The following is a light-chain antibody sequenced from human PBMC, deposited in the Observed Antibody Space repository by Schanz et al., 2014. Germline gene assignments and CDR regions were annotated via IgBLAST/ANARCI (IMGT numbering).Light chain of an antibody. CDR3: QQRKYWPPIT. CDR2: DAS. CDR1: QSVDKS. Sequence: EIVLTQSPDTLSLSPGERATLSCRASQSVDKSLAWYQQKPGQAPRLLIYDASNRATGIPARFSGSGSGADFTLTISSLEPEDFAVYYCQQRKYWPPITFGQGTRLDIK. J-gene: IGKJ5*01. V-gene: IGKV3-11*01.